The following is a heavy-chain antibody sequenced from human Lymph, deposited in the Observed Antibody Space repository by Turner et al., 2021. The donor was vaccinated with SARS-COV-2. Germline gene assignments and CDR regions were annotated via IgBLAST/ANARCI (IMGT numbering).Heavy chain of an antibody. CDR2: ISWNSGSI. V-gene: IGHV3-9*01. D-gene: IGHD6-6*01. Sequence: DVQLVESGGGLVQPGRSLKLFCAASGFTFDDYAMHWARQAPGKGLGWVAGISWNSGSIGYADSVKGRFTIARDNAKTALYLQMNSLRVDDTALYYCAKDRGGEQLVRLFDYWGQGTLVTVSS. CDR3: AKDRGGEQLVRLFDY. CDR1: GFTFDDYA. J-gene: IGHJ4*02.